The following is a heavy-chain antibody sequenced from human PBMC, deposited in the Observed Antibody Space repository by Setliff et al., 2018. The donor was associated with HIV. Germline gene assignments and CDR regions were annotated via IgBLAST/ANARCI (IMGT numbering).Heavy chain of an antibody. Sequence: SETLSLTCAVSGFSISSGHYWAWIRQPPGKGLEWIGSIYHSGTTYDNPSLKSRVTISVDSSKNHFSLILSSVTAADTAVYYCARGISAGQLGPFWYYYYFYMDVWGKGATVTVSS. CDR3: ARGISAGQLGPFWYYYYFYMDV. D-gene: IGHD6-6*01. CDR1: GFSISSGHY. CDR2: IYHSGTT. J-gene: IGHJ6*03. V-gene: IGHV4-38-2*01.